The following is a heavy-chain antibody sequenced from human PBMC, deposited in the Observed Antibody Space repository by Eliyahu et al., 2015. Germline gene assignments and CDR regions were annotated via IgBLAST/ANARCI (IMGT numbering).Heavy chain of an antibody. CDR1: GFTFSTYA. D-gene: IGHD6-25*01. CDR2: ITGNGGNT. V-gene: IGHV3-23*01. J-gene: IGHJ4*02. Sequence: QLLESGGGLVXPGGSXXLSGAASGFTFSTYAMNWVRQAPGKGLGWVSRITGNGGNTYYTDSVKGRFTISRDNSKNTLFLQMDSLRVEDTAVYYCAKGGGSEFLDYWGQGTLVTVAS. CDR3: AKGGGSEFLDY.